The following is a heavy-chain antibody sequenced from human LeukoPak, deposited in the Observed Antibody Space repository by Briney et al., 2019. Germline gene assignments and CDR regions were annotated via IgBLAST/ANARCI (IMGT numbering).Heavy chain of an antibody. CDR3: ARGRIRYCSSTSCYATDY. Sequence: PSETLSLTCAVYGGSFSGYYWSWIRQPPGKGLGWIGEINHSGSTNYNPSLKSRVTISVDTSKNQFSLKLSSVTAADTAVYYFARGRIRYCSSTSCYATDYWGQGTLVTVSS. CDR1: GGSFSGYY. D-gene: IGHD2-2*01. J-gene: IGHJ4*02. CDR2: INHSGST. V-gene: IGHV4-34*01.